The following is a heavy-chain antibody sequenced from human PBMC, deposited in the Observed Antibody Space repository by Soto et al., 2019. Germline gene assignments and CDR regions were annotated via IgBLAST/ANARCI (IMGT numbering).Heavy chain of an antibody. CDR3: AKGNNWNGHGYYYGMDV. D-gene: IGHD1-1*01. V-gene: IGHV3-30*18. Sequence: PGGSLRLSCAASGFTFSSYGMHWVRQAPGKWLEWVAVISHDGSNKYYADSVKGRFTISRDNSKNTLYLQMNSLRAEDTAVYYCAKGNNWNGHGYYYGMDVWGQGXTVTVYS. J-gene: IGHJ6*02. CDR1: GFTFSSYG. CDR2: ISHDGSNK.